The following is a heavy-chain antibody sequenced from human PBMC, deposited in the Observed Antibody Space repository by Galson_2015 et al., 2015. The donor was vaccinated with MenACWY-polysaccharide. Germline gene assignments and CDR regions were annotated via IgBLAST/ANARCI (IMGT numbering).Heavy chain of an antibody. CDR1: GFNFGDFP. CDR2: IKSKSYGATT. J-gene: IGHJ4*02. V-gene: IGHV3-49*04. Sequence: SLRLSCAASGFNFGDFPMRWVRQAPGKGLEWVASIKSKSYGATTHYAATVKGRFTISRDDSKNIAYLHMNILKTEDTAVYYCTRDRLVFGFIYNFFDFWGQGTLVTVSS. CDR3: TRDRLVFGFIYNFFDF. D-gene: IGHD2-2*02.